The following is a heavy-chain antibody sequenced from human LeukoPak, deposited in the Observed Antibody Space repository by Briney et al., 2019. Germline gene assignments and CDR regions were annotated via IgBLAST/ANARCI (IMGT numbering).Heavy chain of an antibody. Sequence: ASVKVSCKASGYTFTGYYMHWVRQAPGQGLEWMGWINPNSGGTNYAQKFQGRVTMTRDTSISTAYMELSRLRSDDTAVYYCARSYCGGDCSSYFDLWGRGTPVTVSS. CDR1: GYTFTGYY. V-gene: IGHV1-2*02. J-gene: IGHJ2*01. CDR3: ARSYCGGDCSSYFDL. CDR2: INPNSGGT. D-gene: IGHD2-21*02.